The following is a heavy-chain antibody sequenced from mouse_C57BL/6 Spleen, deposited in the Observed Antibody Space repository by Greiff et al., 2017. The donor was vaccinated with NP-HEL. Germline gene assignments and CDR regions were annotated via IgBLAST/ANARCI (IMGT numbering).Heavy chain of an antibody. V-gene: IGHV1-42*01. Sequence: VQLKQSGPELVKPGASVKISCKASGYSFTGYYMNWVKQSPEKSLEWIGEINPSTGGTTYNQKFKAKATLTVDKSSSTAYMQLKSLTSEDSAVYYCARSYYYGSSYDYYAMDYWGQGTSVTVSS. CDR3: ARSYYYGSSYDYYAMDY. CDR1: GYSFTGYY. CDR2: INPSTGGT. J-gene: IGHJ4*01. D-gene: IGHD1-1*01.